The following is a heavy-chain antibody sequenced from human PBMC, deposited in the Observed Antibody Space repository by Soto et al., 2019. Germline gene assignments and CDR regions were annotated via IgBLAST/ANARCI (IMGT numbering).Heavy chain of an antibody. CDR1: GFTFTSSA. D-gene: IGHD2-15*01. CDR2: IVVGSGNT. CDR3: AADRGYCSGGSCSRQLDY. J-gene: IGHJ4*02. V-gene: IGHV1-58*01. Sequence: GASVKVSCKASGFTFTSSAVQWVRQARGQRLEWIGWIVVGSGNTNYAQKFQERVTITRDMSTSTAYMELSSLRSEDTAVYYCAADRGYCSGGSCSRQLDYWGQGTLVTVSS.